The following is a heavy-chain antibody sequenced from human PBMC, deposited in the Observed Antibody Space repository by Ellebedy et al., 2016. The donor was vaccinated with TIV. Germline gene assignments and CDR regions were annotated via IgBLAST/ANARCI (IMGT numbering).Heavy chain of an antibody. D-gene: IGHD3-10*01. CDR2: INPNSGGT. V-gene: IGHV1-2*04. CDR1: GYTFTGYY. J-gene: IGHJ3*02. CDR3: ARGGLTMVRGVSAAFDI. Sequence: ASVKVSCXASGYTFTGYYMHWVRQAPGQGLEWMGWINPNSGGTNYAQKFQGWVTMTRDTSISTAYMELSRLRSDDTAVYYCARGGLTMVRGVSAAFDIWGQGTMVTVSS.